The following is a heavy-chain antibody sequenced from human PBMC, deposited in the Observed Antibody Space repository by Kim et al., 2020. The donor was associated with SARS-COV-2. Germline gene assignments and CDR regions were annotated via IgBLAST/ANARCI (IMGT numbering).Heavy chain of an antibody. Sequence: TTYAHKFQGRVTMTRDPSINTAYMELSSLRSDDTAVYYCARRESTGWSIDYWGQGTLVTVS. CDR3: ARRESTGWSIDY. CDR2: T. V-gene: IGHV1-2*02. J-gene: IGHJ4*02. D-gene: IGHD6-19*01.